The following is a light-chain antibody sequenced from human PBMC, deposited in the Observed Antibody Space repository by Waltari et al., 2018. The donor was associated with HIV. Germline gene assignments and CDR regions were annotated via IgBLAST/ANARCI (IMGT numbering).Light chain of an antibody. CDR3: CSYAGSNTFV. CDR2: DVN. CDR1: SNDVGGYDS. J-gene: IGLJ2*01. V-gene: IGLV2-11*01. Sequence: PRSVSGSPGQSVAISCTGTSNDVGGYDSVSWYQQHPGKAPKLMIFDVNKRPSGVPDRFSGSKSGNTASLTISGLQAEDEADYSCCSYAGSNTFVFGGGTKLTVL.